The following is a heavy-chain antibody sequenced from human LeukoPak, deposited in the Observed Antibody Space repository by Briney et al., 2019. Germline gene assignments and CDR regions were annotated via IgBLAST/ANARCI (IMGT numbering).Heavy chain of an antibody. CDR3: ARVEVPAAMGYYYYYGMDV. D-gene: IGHD2-2*01. V-gene: IGHV1-18*01. Sequence: ASVKVSCKASGYTFTSYGISWVRQAPGQGLEWMGWISAYNGNTNYAQKLQGRVTMTTDTSTSTAYMELRSLRSDDTAVYYCARVEVPAAMGYYYYYGMDVWGQGTTVTVSS. J-gene: IGHJ6*02. CDR1: GYTFTSYG. CDR2: ISAYNGNT.